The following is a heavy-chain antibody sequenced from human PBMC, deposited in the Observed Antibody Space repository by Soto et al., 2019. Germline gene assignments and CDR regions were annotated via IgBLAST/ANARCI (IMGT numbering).Heavy chain of an antibody. CDR1: GYSVSSSDYY. CDR2: MFYSGLA. Sequence: SETLSLTCSVSGYSVSSSDYYWAWIRQPPGKGLEWIGSMFYSGLAYYNPSLKSRVTLSVDTSKNQFSVRLNSVTASDTAVYYCAPLSVSLSGPYGIHVWGQGTTVTVSS. V-gene: IGHV4-39*01. D-gene: IGHD2-15*01. CDR3: APLSVSLSGPYGIHV. J-gene: IGHJ6*02.